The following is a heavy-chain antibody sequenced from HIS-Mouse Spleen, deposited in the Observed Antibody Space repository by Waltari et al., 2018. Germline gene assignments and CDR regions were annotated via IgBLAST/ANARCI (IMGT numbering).Heavy chain of an antibody. V-gene: IGHV4-39*07. CDR3: AREIPYSSSWYDWYFDL. CDR1: GGSISSSSYY. Sequence: QLQLQESGPGLVKPSETLSLTCTVSGGSISSSSYYWGWIRQPPGKGLEWIGSINYSGRTHYNPALKSRVTISVDTSKNQFSLKLSSVTAADTAVYYCAREIPYSSSWYDWYFDLWGRGTLVTVSS. J-gene: IGHJ2*01. D-gene: IGHD6-13*01. CDR2: INYSGRT.